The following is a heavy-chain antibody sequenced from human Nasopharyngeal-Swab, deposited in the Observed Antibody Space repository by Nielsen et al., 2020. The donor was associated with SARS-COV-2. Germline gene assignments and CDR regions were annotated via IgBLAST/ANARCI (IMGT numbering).Heavy chain of an antibody. CDR2: ISSSSSYT. Sequence: GGSLRLSCAASGFTFSDYYMSWIRQAPGKGLEWVSYISSSSSYTNYADSVKGRFTISRDNAKNSLYLQMNSLRAEDTAAYYCARDSAAAGTVFDYWGQGTLVTVSS. J-gene: IGHJ4*02. V-gene: IGHV3-11*06. D-gene: IGHD6-13*01. CDR1: GFTFSDYY. CDR3: ARDSAAAGTVFDY.